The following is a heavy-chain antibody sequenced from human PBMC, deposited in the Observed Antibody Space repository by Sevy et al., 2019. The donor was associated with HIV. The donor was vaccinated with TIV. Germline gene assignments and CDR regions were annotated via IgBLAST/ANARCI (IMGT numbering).Heavy chain of an antibody. CDR2: ISYDGSNK. CDR1: GFTFSSYA. D-gene: IGHD3-10*01. CDR3: ARGALLWFGELLGPIDY. V-gene: IGHV3-30-3*01. Sequence: GESLKISCAASGFTFSSYAMHWVRQPPGKGLEWVAVISYDGSNKYYADSVKGRFTISRDNSKNTLYLQMNSLRAEDTAVYYCARGALLWFGELLGPIDYWGQGTLVTVSS. J-gene: IGHJ4*02.